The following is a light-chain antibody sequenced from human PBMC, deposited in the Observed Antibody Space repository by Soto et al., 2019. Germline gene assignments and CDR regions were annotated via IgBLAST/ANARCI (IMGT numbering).Light chain of an antibody. CDR1: QSVRSTS. J-gene: IGKJ1*01. CDR3: QQYGSSPTWT. Sequence: VLTQSPGTLSLSPGERATLSCRASQSVRSTSLAWYQQKPGQAPRLIIYGASTRANGIPDRFSGSGSGTDLTLTISRLEPEDSAVYDCQQYGSSPTWTLGQGTKVDIK. CDR2: GAS. V-gene: IGKV3-20*01.